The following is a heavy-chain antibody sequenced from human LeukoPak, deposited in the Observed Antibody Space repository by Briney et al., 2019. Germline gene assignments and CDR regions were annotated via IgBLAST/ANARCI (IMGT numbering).Heavy chain of an antibody. D-gene: IGHD1-14*01. CDR1: GGSISSGSYY. CDR3: ARVDGPELDWFDP. Sequence: PSQTLSLTCTVSGGSISSGSYYWSWIRQPAGKGLEWIGRIYTSGSTNYNPSLKSRVTISVDTSKNQFSLKLSSVTAADTAVYYCARVDGPELDWFDPWGQGTLVTVSS. CDR2: IYTSGST. V-gene: IGHV4-61*02. J-gene: IGHJ5*02.